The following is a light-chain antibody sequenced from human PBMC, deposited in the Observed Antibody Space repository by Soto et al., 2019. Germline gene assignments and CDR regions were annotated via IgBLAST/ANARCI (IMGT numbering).Light chain of an antibody. V-gene: IGKV2-28*01. J-gene: IGKJ5*01. CDR3: MQALQTPT. CDR2: VAS. Sequence: DIVMTQSPLSLPVTPGEPASISCRSSQSLLHSNGYNYLDWYLQKPGQSPQLLIFVASNRASGVPDRFSGSGSGTDFTLRISRVEAEDVGVYYCMQALQTPTFGQGTRLEIK. CDR1: QSLLHSNGYNY.